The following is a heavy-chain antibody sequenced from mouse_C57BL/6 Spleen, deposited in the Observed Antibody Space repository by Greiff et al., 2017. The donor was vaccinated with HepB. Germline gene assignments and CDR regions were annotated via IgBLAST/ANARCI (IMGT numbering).Heavy chain of an antibody. Sequence: EVQLVESGGGLVQPGGSMKLSCVASGFTFSNYWMNWVRQSPEKGLEWVAQIRLKSDNYATHYAESVKGRFTISRDDSKSSVYLQMNNLRAEDTGIYYCTEGNNWDGFAYWGQGTLVTVSA. J-gene: IGHJ3*01. D-gene: IGHD4-1*02. CDR1: GFTFSNYW. CDR3: TEGNNWDGFAY. V-gene: IGHV6-3*01. CDR2: IRLKSDNYAT.